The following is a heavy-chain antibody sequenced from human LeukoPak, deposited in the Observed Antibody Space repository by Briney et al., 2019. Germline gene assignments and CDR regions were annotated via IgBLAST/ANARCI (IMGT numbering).Heavy chain of an antibody. CDR3: ARPRPIAVAGYYYYYGMDV. D-gene: IGHD6-19*01. J-gene: IGHJ6*02. CDR1: GYTLTELS. V-gene: IGHV1-8*01. Sequence: GASVKVSCKVSGYTLTELSMHWVRQATGQGLEWMGWMNPNSGNTGYAQKFQGRVTMTRNTSISTAYMELSSLRSEDTAVYYCARPRPIAVAGYYYYYGMDVWGQGTTVTVSS. CDR2: MNPNSGNT.